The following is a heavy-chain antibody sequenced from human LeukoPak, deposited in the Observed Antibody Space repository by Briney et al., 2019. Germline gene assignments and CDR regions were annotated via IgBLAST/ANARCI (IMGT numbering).Heavy chain of an antibody. CDR3: TRGLFGVVTPSFDY. CDR2: ISWNSGRI. D-gene: IGHD3-3*01. J-gene: IGHJ4*02. V-gene: IGHV3-9*03. Sequence: GGSLRLSCAASGFTFEDYAMHWVRQSPGKGLEWVSGISWNSGRITYADAVKGRFTISRDNAKNSLYLQMNGLRAEDMAFYYCTRGLFGVVTPSFDYWGQGTLVTVSS. CDR1: GFTFEDYA.